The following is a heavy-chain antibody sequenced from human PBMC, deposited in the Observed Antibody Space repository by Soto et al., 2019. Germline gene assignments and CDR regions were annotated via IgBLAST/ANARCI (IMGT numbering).Heavy chain of an antibody. CDR1: GGSISSYY. CDR2: IYYSGST. CDR3: ARVTIFGVVPYYFDY. Sequence: SETLSLTCTVSGGSISSYYWSWIRQPPGKGLEWIGYIYYSGSTNYNPSLKSRVTISVDTSKNQFSLKLSSVTAADTAVYYCARVTIFGVVPYYFDYWGQGTLVTVSS. V-gene: IGHV4-59*01. J-gene: IGHJ4*02. D-gene: IGHD3-3*01.